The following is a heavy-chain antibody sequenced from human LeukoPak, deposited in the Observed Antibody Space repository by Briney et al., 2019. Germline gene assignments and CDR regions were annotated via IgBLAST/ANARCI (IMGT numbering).Heavy chain of an antibody. V-gene: IGHV3-23*01. CDR2: IRGNGVTT. CDR1: GFTFSTYG. Sequence: PGGSLRLSCAASGFTFSTYGMNWVRQAPGKGLEWVSGIRGNGVTTYYADSVKGWFTISRDNSKNTLYLQMNSLRAEDTAVYYCAKDQGGGYSYGYYTLWGQGTLVTVSS. D-gene: IGHD5-18*01. CDR3: AKDQGGGYSYGYYTL. J-gene: IGHJ4*02.